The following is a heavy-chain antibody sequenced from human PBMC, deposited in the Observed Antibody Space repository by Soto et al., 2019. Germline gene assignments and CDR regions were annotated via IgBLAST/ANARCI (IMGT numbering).Heavy chain of an antibody. J-gene: IGHJ6*04. CDR1: GGSMSSYY. V-gene: IGHV4-59*01. D-gene: IGHD3-10*01. CDR2: IYYSGST. Sequence: QVQLQESGPGLVKPSETLSLTCTVSGGSMSSYYWTWIRQPPGKGLEWIGYIYYSGSTDCNPSLKSRVTISIDTSKRQFSLKLSSVTAADTAIYYCARAAFRFGEFIIWGKGTTVTVSS. CDR3: ARAAFRFGEFII.